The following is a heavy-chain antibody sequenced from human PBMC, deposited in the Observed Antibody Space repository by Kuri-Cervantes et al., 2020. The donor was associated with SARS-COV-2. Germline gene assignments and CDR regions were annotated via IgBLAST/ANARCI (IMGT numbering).Heavy chain of an antibody. Sequence: SVKVSCKASGYTFTSYGISWVRQAPGQGLEWMGGIIPIFDSANYAQKFQGRVTITADESTSTAYMELSSLRSEDTAVYYCARGNIARAGGVDYWGQGTLVTVSS. D-gene: IGHD1/OR15-1a*01. CDR3: ARGNIARAGGVDY. CDR2: IIPIFDSA. J-gene: IGHJ4*02. CDR1: GYTFTSYG. V-gene: IGHV1-69*13.